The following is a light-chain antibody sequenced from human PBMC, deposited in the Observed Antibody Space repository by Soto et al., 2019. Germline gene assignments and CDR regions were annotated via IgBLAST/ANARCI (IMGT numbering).Light chain of an antibody. Sequence: QSALTQPRSVSGSPGQSVTISCTGTSSDVGGYKYVSWYQQHPGKAPKLMIYDVGKRPSGVPDRFSGSKSGNTASLTISGLQAEDEADYYCCSYVASSTLVFGTGTKVTVL. CDR2: DVG. CDR1: SSDVGGYKY. J-gene: IGLJ1*01. CDR3: CSYVASSTLV. V-gene: IGLV2-11*01.